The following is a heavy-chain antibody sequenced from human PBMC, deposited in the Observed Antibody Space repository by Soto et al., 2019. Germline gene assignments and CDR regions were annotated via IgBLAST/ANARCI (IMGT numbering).Heavy chain of an antibody. Sequence: SVKVSCKASGGTFSSYAISWVRQAPGQGLEWMGGIIPIFGTANYAQKFQGRVTITADESTSTAYMELSSLRSEDTAVYYCARDRGYYDSSGLTEFDYWGQGTLVTVSS. J-gene: IGHJ4*02. CDR1: GGTFSSYA. CDR3: ARDRGYYDSSGLTEFDY. CDR2: IIPIFGTA. V-gene: IGHV1-69*13. D-gene: IGHD3-22*01.